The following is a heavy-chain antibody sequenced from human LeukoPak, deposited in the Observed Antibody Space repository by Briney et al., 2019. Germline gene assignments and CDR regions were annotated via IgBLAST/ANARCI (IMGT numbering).Heavy chain of an antibody. CDR3: AREGPSIVPAAYTYYYYYMDV. Sequence: GASGRVSCKASGYTFTSYDINWVRRAAGQGGEGRGGMNPNSGKTGYAHKFPGIVTITRNTSISTAYMELSSLRSEDTAVYYCAREGPSIVPAAYTYYYYYMDVWGKGTTVTVSS. J-gene: IGHJ6*03. CDR2: MNPNSGKT. D-gene: IGHD2-2*01. V-gene: IGHV1-8*01. CDR1: GYTFTSYD.